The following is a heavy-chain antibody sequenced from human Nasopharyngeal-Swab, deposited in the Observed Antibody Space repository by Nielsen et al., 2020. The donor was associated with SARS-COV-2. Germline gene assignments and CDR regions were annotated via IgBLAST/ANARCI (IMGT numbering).Heavy chain of an antibody. CDR2: ISGNGATT. CDR3: ARPLSRSATWSTEANWFDP. J-gene: IGHJ5*02. Sequence: GGSLRLSCAASGFTFSNYAMSWVRQAPGKGLEWVSTISGNGATTWYTDSVKGRFTISRDKSTNIVYLQMNSLRAEDTALYYCARPLSRSATWSTEANWFDPWGQGTLVTVSS. CDR1: GFTFSNYA. D-gene: IGHD2-15*01. V-gene: IGHV3-23*01.